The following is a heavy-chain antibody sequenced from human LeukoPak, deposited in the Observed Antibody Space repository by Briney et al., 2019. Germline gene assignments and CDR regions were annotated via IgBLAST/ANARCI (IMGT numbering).Heavy chain of an antibody. CDR1: GGTFSSYA. J-gene: IGHJ6*03. Sequence: ASVKVSCKASGGTFSSYAISWVRQAPGQGLEWMGGIIPIFGTANYAQKFQGRVTITADKSTSTAYMELSSLRSEDTAVYYCARIRITTIRGVDVHYYMDVWGKGTTVTISS. D-gene: IGHD3-10*01. CDR2: IIPIFGTA. CDR3: ARIRITTIRGVDVHYYMDV. V-gene: IGHV1-69*06.